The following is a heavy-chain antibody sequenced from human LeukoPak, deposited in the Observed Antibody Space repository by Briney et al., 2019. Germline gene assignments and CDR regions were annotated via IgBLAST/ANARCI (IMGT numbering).Heavy chain of an antibody. CDR1: GFTFSSYA. CDR2: ISYDGSNK. CDR3: ARAPVALAATQDRWNWFDP. J-gene: IGHJ5*02. D-gene: IGHD2-15*01. V-gene: IGHV3-30*04. Sequence: GGSLRLSCAASGFTFSSYAMHWVRQAPGKGLEWVAVISYDGSNKYYADSVKGRFTISRDNSKNTLYLQMSSLRAEDTAVYYCARAPVALAATQDRWNWFDPWGQGTLVTVSS.